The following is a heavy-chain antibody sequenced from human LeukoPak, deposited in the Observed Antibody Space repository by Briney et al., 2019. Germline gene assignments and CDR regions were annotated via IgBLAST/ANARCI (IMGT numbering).Heavy chain of an antibody. D-gene: IGHD6-6*01. J-gene: IGHJ4*02. CDR1: GGSISSYY. CDR3: ARAGQFISARPITFDY. V-gene: IGHV4-59*01. Sequence: SETLSLTCTVSGGSISSYYWSWIRQPPGKGLEWIGYIYYSGSTNYNPSLKSRVTISLDTSKNQFPLKLSSVTAADTAVYYCARAGQFISARPITFDYWGQGSLVTVSS. CDR2: IYYSGST.